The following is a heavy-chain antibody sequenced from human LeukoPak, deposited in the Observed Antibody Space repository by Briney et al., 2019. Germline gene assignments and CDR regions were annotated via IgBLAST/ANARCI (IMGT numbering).Heavy chain of an antibody. CDR1: GGSFSGYY. CDR3: ARSSSSSWYGGPFDY. Sequence: KASETLSLTCAVYGGSFSGYYWSWIRQPPGKGLEWIGEINHSGSTNCNPSLKSRVTISVDTSKNQFSLKLSSVTAADTAVYYCARSSSSSWYGGPFDYWGQGTLVTVSS. J-gene: IGHJ4*02. CDR2: INHSGST. V-gene: IGHV4-34*01. D-gene: IGHD6-13*01.